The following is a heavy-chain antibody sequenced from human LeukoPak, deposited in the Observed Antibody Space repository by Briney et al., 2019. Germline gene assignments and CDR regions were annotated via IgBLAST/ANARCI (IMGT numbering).Heavy chain of an antibody. J-gene: IGHJ4*02. V-gene: IGHV3-23*01. CDR3: VRGRTASCYSPSDY. CDR1: GISFSNYA. CDR2: ICGGGGDT. D-gene: IGHD2-15*01. Sequence: GGSLRLSCAASGISFSNYAMTWVRQAPGKGLEWVSTICGGGGDTHYADSVRGRFAISRDTSKYTLQLQMNSLRAEDAAVYYCVRGRTASCYSPSDYWGQGILVTVSS.